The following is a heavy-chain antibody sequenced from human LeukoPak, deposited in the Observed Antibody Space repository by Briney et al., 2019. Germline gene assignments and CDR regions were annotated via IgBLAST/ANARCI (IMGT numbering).Heavy chain of an antibody. V-gene: IGHV3-30-3*01. CDR3: ARALSGYYYDSSGYFYFDY. J-gene: IGHJ4*02. CDR1: GFTFSSYA. D-gene: IGHD3-22*01. CDR2: ISYDGSNK. Sequence: PGRSLRLSCAASGFTFSSYAMHWVRQAPGKGLEWVAVISYDGSNKYYADSVKGRFTISRDNSKNALYLQMNSLRAEDTAVYYCARALSGYYYDSSGYFYFDYWGQGTLVTVSS.